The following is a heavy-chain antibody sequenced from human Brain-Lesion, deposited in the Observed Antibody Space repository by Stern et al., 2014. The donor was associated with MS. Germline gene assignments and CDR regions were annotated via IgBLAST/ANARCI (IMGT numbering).Heavy chain of an antibody. V-gene: IGHV3-7*01. D-gene: IGHD1-7*01. CDR2: IKTDGSEK. CDR1: GHTFSNYW. CDR3: ARAVRELGT. J-gene: IGHJ5*02. Sequence: VHLVESGGGLVQPGESLRLSCAVSGHTFSNYWMTWVRQAPGTGLAWVASIKTDGSEKSYVAPVQGRFTITRDNAKNYLYVLMNSLRAEDSAVYYCARAVRELGTWGQGTLVTVSS.